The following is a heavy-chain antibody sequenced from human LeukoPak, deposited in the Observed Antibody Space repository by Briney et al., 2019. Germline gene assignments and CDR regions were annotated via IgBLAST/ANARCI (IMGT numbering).Heavy chain of an antibody. CDR1: GFTFSNYA. V-gene: IGHV3-23*01. Sequence: PGGSLTLSRAPSGFTFSNYAMVGVRQPPRKDLYWVSGMTSDGRTFYADSVRGRVTISTDNSKNTLYLQMHSLGAEDTAEYYCANVGVAAASPAFYLDVWGKGTTVTVSS. CDR3: ANVGVAAASPAFYLDV. CDR2: MTSDGRT. J-gene: IGHJ6*03. D-gene: IGHD2-2*01.